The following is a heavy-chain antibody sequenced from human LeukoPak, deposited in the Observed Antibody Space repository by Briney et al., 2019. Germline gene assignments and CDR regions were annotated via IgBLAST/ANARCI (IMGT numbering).Heavy chain of an antibody. D-gene: IGHD2-15*01. CDR1: GFTLSSYA. CDR3: AKVRGGYCSGGSCGYFDY. J-gene: IGHJ4*02. V-gene: IGHV3-23*01. Sequence: GGSLTLFCAASGFTLSSYAMSWLRQAPGKGLEWVSAISGSGGSTYYADSVKGRFTISRDNSKNTLYLQMNSLRAEGTAVYYCAKVRGGYCSGGSCGYFDYWGQGTLVTVSS. CDR2: ISGSGGST.